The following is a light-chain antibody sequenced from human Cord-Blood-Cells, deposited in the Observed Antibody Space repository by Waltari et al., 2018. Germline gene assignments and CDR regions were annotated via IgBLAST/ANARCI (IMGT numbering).Light chain of an antibody. V-gene: IGKV3-11*01. Sequence: EIVLTQSPATPSLSPGERATLPCRASQSVSSYLAWYQQKPGQAPRLLIYDASNRATGIPARFSGSGSGTDFTLTISSLEPEDFAVYDCQQRSNWPLTFGGGTKVEIK. CDR1: QSVSSY. J-gene: IGKJ4*01. CDR3: QQRSNWPLT. CDR2: DAS.